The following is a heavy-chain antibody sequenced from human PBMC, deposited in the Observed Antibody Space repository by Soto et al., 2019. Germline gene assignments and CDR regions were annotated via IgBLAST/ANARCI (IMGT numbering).Heavy chain of an antibody. CDR3: ANSRDSRSYFA. D-gene: IGHD1-26*01. V-gene: IGHV2-5*02. Sequence: QITLKESGPTLVKPTQTLTLTCTFSGFSLSTSGVGVGWIRQPPGKALEWLALIYWDDDKRYSPSLKSRVTITKDISKHQVVLTMTNLYPVDTATYFCANSRDSRSYFAWGQGTLVTVFS. J-gene: IGHJ1*01. CDR1: GFSLSTSGVG. CDR2: IYWDDDK.